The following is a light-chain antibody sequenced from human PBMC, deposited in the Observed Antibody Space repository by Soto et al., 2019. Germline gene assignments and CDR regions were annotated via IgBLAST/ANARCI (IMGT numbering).Light chain of an antibody. CDR1: SSDVGSYNL. V-gene: IGLV2-23*01. CDR2: EAS. J-gene: IGLJ2*01. Sequence: QSVLTQPASVSGSPGQSITISCTGTSSDVGSYNLVSWYQQHPGKAPKLMIYEASKRPSGVSNRFSGSKSGNTASLTISGLQAEDEADYYCCSYAGSGTLVFGGGTKVTVL. CDR3: CSYAGSGTLV.